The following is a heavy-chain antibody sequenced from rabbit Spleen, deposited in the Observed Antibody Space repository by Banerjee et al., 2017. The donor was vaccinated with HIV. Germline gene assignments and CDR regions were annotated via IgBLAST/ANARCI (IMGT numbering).Heavy chain of an antibody. V-gene: IGHV1S45*01. CDR2: IDAGGSGFT. D-gene: IGHD8-1*01. J-gene: IGHJ6*01. Sequence: QEQLEESGGDLVKPEGSLTLTCTASGFSFSSNYYMCWVRQAPGKGLEWIACIDAGGSGFTYFASWAKGRFTCSKTSSTTVTLQMTSLTAADTATYFCARDTASSFSSYGMDLWGPGTLVTVS. CDR3: ARDTASSFSSYGMDL. CDR1: GFSFSSNYY.